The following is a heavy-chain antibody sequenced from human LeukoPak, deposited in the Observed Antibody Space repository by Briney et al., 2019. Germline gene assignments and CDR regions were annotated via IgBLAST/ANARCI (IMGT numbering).Heavy chain of an antibody. J-gene: IGHJ3*02. Sequence: SVKVSCKASGGTFSSYAISWVRQAPGQGLEWMGGIIPIFGTANYAQKFQGRVTMTRNTSISTAYMELSSLRSEDTAVYYCARGGYSSGWTPDAFDIWGQGTMVTVSS. CDR3: ARGGYSSGWTPDAFDI. CDR2: IIPIFGTA. V-gene: IGHV1-69*05. D-gene: IGHD6-19*01. CDR1: GGTFSSYA.